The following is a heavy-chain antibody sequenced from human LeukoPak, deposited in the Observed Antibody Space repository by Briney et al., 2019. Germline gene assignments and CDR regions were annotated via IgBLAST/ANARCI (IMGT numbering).Heavy chain of an antibody. V-gene: IGHV3-66*01. CDR2: IYSGGST. Sequence: PGGSLRLSCAASGFTVSSNYMRWVRQAPGKGLEWVSVIYSGGSTYYADSVKGRFTVSRDNSKNTLYLQMNSLRAEDTAVYYCARAPFTYDSSGDSFDIWGQGTMVTVSS. J-gene: IGHJ3*02. D-gene: IGHD3-22*01. CDR3: ARAPFTYDSSGDSFDI. CDR1: GFTVSSNY.